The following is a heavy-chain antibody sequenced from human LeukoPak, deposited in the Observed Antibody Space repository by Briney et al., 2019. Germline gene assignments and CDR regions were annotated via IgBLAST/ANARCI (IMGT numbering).Heavy chain of an antibody. J-gene: IGHJ3*02. V-gene: IGHV3-33*01. CDR1: GFTFSSYG. Sequence: GGSLRLSCAASGFTFSSYGMHWVRQAPGKGLEWVAVIWFDRSNKYYADSVKGRFTISRDNSKNTLYLQMNSLSAEDTAVYYCARGKEQQLYAFDIWGQGTMVTVSS. CDR2: IWFDRSNK. CDR3: ARGKEQQLYAFDI. D-gene: IGHD6-13*01.